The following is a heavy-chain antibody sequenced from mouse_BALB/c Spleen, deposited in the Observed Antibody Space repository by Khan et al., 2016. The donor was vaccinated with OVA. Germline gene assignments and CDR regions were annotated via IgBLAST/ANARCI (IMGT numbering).Heavy chain of an antibody. CDR1: GFSFTSYG. D-gene: IGHD1-3*01. CDR3: ARLENI. V-gene: IGHV2-9*02. J-gene: IGHJ2*01. CDR2: ILAGGST. Sequence: QVQLKQSGPGLVAPSQSLSITCTVSGFSFTSYGVHCVRQPLRKGQQWLGVILAGGSTTYNSALMSRLSISKDNSKSQVFLKMYSLQNDATAMYYCARLENIWGQGTTLTVSS.